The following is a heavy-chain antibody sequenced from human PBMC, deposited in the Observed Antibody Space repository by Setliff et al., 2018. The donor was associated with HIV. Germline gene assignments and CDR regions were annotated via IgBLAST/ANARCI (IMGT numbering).Heavy chain of an antibody. D-gene: IGHD3-3*01. V-gene: IGHV4-38-2*02. J-gene: IGHJ3*02. CDR3: ARCSVGWSREEHPRPDGAFDI. CDR1: GYSISSGYY. CDR2: IFHSGST. Sequence: SETLSLTCTVSGYSISSGYYWGFIRQPPGKGLEWIGSIFHSGSTYYNPSLKSQVTMSVGTSENQFSLKLRSVTAAETAVYYCARCSVGWSREEHPRPDGAFDIWGQGSMVTVSS.